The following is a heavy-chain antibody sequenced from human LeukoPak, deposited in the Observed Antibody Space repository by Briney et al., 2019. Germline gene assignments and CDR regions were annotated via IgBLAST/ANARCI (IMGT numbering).Heavy chain of an antibody. D-gene: IGHD3-22*01. V-gene: IGHV4-39*07. J-gene: IGHJ4*02. CDR1: GGSISSSSYY. CDR3: ARGVRTYYDSSGHILDY. CDR2: IYYSGST. Sequence: SETLSLTCTVSGGSISSSSYYWGWIRQPPGKGLEWIGSIYYSGSTYYNPSLKSRVTISVDTPKNQFSLKLSSVTAADTAVYYCARGVRTYYDSSGHILDYWGQGTLVTVSS.